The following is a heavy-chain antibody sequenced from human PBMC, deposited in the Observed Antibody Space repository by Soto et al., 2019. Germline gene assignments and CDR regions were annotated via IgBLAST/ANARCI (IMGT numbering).Heavy chain of an antibody. D-gene: IGHD2-15*01. CDR3: AAEVIVVVVAPNWFVP. CDR1: GGTFSSYA. J-gene: IGHJ5*02. Sequence: GPPVKVSCKASGGTFSSYAISWVRQAPGQGLEWMGGIIPIFGTANYAQKFQGRVTITADESTSTAYMELSSLRSEDTAVYYCAAEVIVVVVAPNWFVPWGQGTLVTVSS. CDR2: IIPIFGTA. V-gene: IGHV1-69*13.